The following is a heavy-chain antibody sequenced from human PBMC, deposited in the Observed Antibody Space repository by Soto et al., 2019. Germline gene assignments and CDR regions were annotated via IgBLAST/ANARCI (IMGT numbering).Heavy chain of an antibody. Sequence: SETLSLTCTVSGGSISSYYWSWIRQPPGKGLEWIGYIYYSGSTNYNPSLKSRVTISVDTSKNQFSLKLSSVTAADTAVYYCARLVYSSSWNYYYYGMDVWGKGTTVT. V-gene: IGHV4-59*08. J-gene: IGHJ6*04. CDR3: ARLVYSSSWNYYYYGMDV. CDR2: IYYSGST. D-gene: IGHD6-13*01. CDR1: GGSISSYY.